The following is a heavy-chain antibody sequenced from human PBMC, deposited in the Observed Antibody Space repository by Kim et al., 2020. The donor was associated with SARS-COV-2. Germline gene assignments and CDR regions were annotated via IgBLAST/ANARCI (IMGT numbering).Heavy chain of an antibody. D-gene: IGHD6-13*01. CDR3: ARGHQFEPYLIAAGTDAFDI. V-gene: IGHV4-59*13. J-gene: IGHJ3*02. CDR2: IYYSGST. Sequence: SETLSLTCTVSGGSISSYYWSWIRQPPGKGLEWIGYIYYSGSTNYNPSLKSRVTISVDTSKNQFSLKLSSVTAADTAVYYCARGHQFEPYLIAAGTDAFDIWGQGTMVTVSS. CDR1: GGSISSYY.